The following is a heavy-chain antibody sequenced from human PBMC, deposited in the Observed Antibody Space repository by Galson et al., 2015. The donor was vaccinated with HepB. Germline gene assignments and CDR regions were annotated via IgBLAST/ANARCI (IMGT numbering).Heavy chain of an antibody. CDR1: GGSISSYY. V-gene: IGHV4-59*08. J-gene: IGHJ5*02. D-gene: IGHD2-21*02. Sequence: LSLTCTVSGGSISSYYWSWIRQPPGKGLEWIGYFYYSGSTNYNPSLKSRVTISVDTSKNQFSLKLSSVTAADTAVYYCARNMVVTAKPYNWFDPWGQGTLVTVSS. CDR2: FYYSGST. CDR3: ARNMVVTAKPYNWFDP.